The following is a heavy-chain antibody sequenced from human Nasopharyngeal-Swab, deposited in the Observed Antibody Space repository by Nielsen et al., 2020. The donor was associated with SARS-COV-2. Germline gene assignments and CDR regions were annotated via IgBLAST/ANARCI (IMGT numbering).Heavy chain of an antibody. CDR3: ASEGSGVFGVVIYAFDI. CDR2: VVPEDGEP. J-gene: IGHJ3*02. D-gene: IGHD3-3*01. CDR1: GYTLTVLP. V-gene: IGHV1-24*01. Sequence: ASVKVSCKVSGYTLTVLPIHWVRQAPGKGLEWMGTVVPEDGEPIYAQNFQGRVTMTEDTSTYTAYLELSSLRSEDTAVYYCASEGSGVFGVVIYAFDIWGPGTLGTVSS.